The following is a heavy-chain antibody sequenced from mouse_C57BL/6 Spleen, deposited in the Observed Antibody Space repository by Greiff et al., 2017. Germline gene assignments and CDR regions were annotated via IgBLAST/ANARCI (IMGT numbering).Heavy chain of an antibody. CDR1: GYTFTSYW. V-gene: IGHV1-55*01. CDR2: IYPGSGST. CDR3: ASSPVDYYYGSSWGY. Sequence: QVQLQQPGAELVKPGASVKMSCKASGYTFTSYWITWVKQRPGQGLEWIGDIYPGSGSTNYNEKFKSKATLTVDTSSSTAYMQLSSLTSEDSAVYYCASSPVDYYYGSSWGYWGQGTTLTVSS. J-gene: IGHJ2*01. D-gene: IGHD1-1*01.